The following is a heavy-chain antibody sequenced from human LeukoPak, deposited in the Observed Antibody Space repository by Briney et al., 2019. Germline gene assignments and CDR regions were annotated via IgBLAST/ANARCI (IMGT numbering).Heavy chain of an antibody. CDR3: ARSYYYYSSGSKDAFDI. CDR2: IYNSGST. D-gene: IGHD3-22*01. CDR1: GGSISSGTYY. Sequence: SQTLSLTCTVSGGSISSGTYYWNWIRQPAGKGLERIGRIYNSGSTNYNPSLKSRVTISVDTSKNQFSLKLSSVTAADTAVYYCARSYYYYSSGSKDAFDIWGQGTMVTVSS. J-gene: IGHJ3*02. V-gene: IGHV4-61*02.